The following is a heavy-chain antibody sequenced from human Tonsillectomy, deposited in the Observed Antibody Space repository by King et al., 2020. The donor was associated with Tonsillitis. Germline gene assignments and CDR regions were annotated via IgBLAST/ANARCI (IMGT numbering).Heavy chain of an antibody. J-gene: IGHJ6*02. CDR2: IKRKPDGGTT. D-gene: IGHD3-16*01. V-gene: IGHV3-15*01. CDR3: TTEGDSCVKLDGGGMDG. Sequence: VQLVESGGGLVKPGGSLRLSCAASGFTFSNAWMSWVRQAPGKGLEWVGRIKRKPDGGTTDYAAPVKGRFTISRDDSKHMLYLQMHSLNTEDTAVYYCTTEGDSCVKLDGGGMDGWGQGTTVTVAS. CDR1: GFTFSNAW.